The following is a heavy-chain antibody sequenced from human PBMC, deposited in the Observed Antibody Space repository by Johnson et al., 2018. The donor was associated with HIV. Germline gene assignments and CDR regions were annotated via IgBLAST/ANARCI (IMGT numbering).Heavy chain of an antibody. D-gene: IGHD3-3*01. V-gene: IGHV3-15*01. J-gene: IGHJ3*02. CDR3: TTAWPPDYNFWGGYNAFDI. CDR1: GFIFSNAW. Sequence: EVQLVESGGGLIEPGGSLRLSCAASGFIFSNAWMSWVRQAPGKGLEWVGRIKSKTDGGTTAYAAPVKGRFTISRDDSKNTLYLQMNSLKTEDTAVYYCTTAWPPDYNFWGGYNAFDIWGQGTMVTVSS. CDR2: IKSKTDGGTT.